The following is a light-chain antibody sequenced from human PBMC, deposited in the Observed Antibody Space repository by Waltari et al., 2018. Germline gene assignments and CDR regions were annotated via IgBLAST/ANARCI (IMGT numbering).Light chain of an antibody. Sequence: EIVMTQSPATLSVSPGERATLSCRASQSVRSNLAWYQQKHGKAPRLLIYGASTRSTAIPAMFSGSGSGTEFTLTISILQSEDFAVYYCQQYNNWPPLTFCGWTKVEIK. V-gene: IGKV3-15*01. J-gene: IGKJ4*01. CDR2: GAS. CDR1: QSVRSN. CDR3: QQYNNWPPLT.